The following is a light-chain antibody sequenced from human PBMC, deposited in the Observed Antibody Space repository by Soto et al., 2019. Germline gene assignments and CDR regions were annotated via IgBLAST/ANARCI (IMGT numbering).Light chain of an antibody. CDR1: TSDVGAYNY. V-gene: IGLV2-14*03. CDR2: DVT. CDR3: SSYISSSTLV. J-gene: IGLJ2*01. Sequence: QSALTQPASVSGSPGQSITISCTGTTSDVGAYNYVSWYQQHPGKAPQLMIYDVTNRPSGVSNRFSGSKSGNTASLTISGLQAEDEADYYCSSYISSSTLVFGAGTKLTVL.